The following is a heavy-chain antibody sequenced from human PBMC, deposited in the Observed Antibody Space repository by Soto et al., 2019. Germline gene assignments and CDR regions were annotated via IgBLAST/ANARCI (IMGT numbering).Heavy chain of an antibody. CDR1: GYTFTSYD. CDR3: ARGPGSWYYYYMDF. CDR2: MNPNSGNT. Sequence: QVQLVQSGAEVKKPGASVKVSCKASGYTFTSYDINWVRQATGQGLEWMGWMNPNSGNTGYAQKFQGSVTMTRNTSISTAYMELTGLRSEDTAVYYCARGPGSWYYYYMDFWGKGTTVTVSS. J-gene: IGHJ6*03. V-gene: IGHV1-8*01. D-gene: IGHD6-13*01.